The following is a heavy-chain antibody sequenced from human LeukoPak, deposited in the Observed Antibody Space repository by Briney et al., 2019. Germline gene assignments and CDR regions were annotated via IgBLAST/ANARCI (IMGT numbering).Heavy chain of an antibody. V-gene: IGHV3-23*01. Sequence: GGSLTLSCAVSGITLSNSGMSWVRQAPGKGLEWVAGISGSGGSTNYADSVKGRFTISRDNPKNTLFLQMNSLRAEDTAVYFCAKRGVVIRVILVGFHKEAYYFDSWGQGALVTVSS. D-gene: IGHD3-22*01. J-gene: IGHJ4*02. CDR3: AKRGVVIRVILVGFHKEAYYFDS. CDR2: ISGSGGST. CDR1: GITLSNSG.